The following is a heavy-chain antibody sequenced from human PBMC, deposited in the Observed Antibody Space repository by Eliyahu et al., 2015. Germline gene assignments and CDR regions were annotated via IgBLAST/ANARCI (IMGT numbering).Heavy chain of an antibody. Sequence: QVQLVESGGGVVQPGRSLRLSCAASGFTFSSYGMHWVRQAPGKGLEWVAVISYDGSNKYYADSVKGRFTISRDNSKNTLYLQMNSLRAEDTAVYYCAKELGSGWYPFDYWGQGTLVTVSS. CDR1: GFTFSSYG. J-gene: IGHJ4*02. D-gene: IGHD6-19*01. CDR2: ISYDGSNK. V-gene: IGHV3-30*18. CDR3: AKELGSGWYPFDY.